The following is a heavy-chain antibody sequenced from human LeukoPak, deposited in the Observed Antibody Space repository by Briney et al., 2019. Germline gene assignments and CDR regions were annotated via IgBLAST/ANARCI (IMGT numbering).Heavy chain of an antibody. D-gene: IGHD3-10*01. CDR1: GFTFSNYG. J-gene: IGHJ4*02. CDR3: AKDSDDSILLWFGELYTHFDY. CDR2: IRYDGSNK. Sequence: GGSLRLSCAASGFTFSNYGMHWVRQAPGKGLEWVAFIRYDGSNKYYADSVKGRFTISRDNSKNTLYLRMNSLRAEDTAVYYCAKDSDDSILLWFGELYTHFDYWGQGTLVTVSS. V-gene: IGHV3-30*02.